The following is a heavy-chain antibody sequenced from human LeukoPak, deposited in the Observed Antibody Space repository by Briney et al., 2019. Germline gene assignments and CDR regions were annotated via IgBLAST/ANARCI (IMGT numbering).Heavy chain of an antibody. D-gene: IGHD3-10*01. Sequence: SETLSLTRAVYGGSFSGYYWSWIRQPPGKGLEWIGEINHSGSTYYNPSLKSRVTISVDTSKNQFSLKLSSVTAADTAVYYCARGGSGSGFWDFDLWGRGTLVTVSS. CDR1: GGSFSGYY. J-gene: IGHJ2*01. CDR3: ARGGSGSGFWDFDL. CDR2: INHSGST. V-gene: IGHV4-34*09.